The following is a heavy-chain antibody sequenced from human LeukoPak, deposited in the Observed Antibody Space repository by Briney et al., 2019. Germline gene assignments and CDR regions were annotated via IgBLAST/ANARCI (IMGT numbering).Heavy chain of an antibody. CDR1: GGSISSYY. J-gene: IGHJ5*02. CDR2: INHSGST. CDR3: ARVKRVVVVAASWFDP. Sequence: SETLSLTCTVSGGSISSYYWSWIRQPPGKGLEWIGEINHSGSTNYNPSLKSRVTISVDTSKNQFSLKLSSVTAADTAVYYCARVKRVVVVAASWFDPWGQGTLVTVSS. V-gene: IGHV4-34*01. D-gene: IGHD2-15*01.